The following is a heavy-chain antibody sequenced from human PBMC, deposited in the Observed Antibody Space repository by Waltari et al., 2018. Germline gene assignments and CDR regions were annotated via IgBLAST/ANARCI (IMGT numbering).Heavy chain of an antibody. CDR2: VSVYNGNT. D-gene: IGHD3-10*01. J-gene: IGHJ4*02. CDR1: GYTFTSYG. V-gene: IGHV1-18*01. Sequence: QVQLVQSGAEVKKPGASVKVSCKASGYTFTSYGISWVRQAPGQGLEWMGWVSVYNGNTNYAQKRQGRGTMTTDTATSTAYMELRSLRSDDTAVYYCARDRAAASRGVFDYWGQGTLVTVSS. CDR3: ARDRAAASRGVFDY.